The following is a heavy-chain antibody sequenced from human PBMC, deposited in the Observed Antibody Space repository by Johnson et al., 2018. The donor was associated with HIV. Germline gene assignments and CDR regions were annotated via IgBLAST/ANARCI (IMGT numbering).Heavy chain of an antibody. D-gene: IGHD3-16*02. CDR1: GFIFDDYA. J-gene: IGHJ3*02. CDR3: ARASYVWGSYRYTGVCGAFDI. CDR2: INWNGSST. Sequence: VQLMESGGGLVQPGRSLRLSCAASGFIFDDYAMSWVRQAPGKGLEWVSGINWNGSSTDYADSVKGRSTISRDNAKNSLYLQMNSLRAEDTALYYCARASYVWGSYRYTGVCGAFDIWGQGTMVTVAS. V-gene: IGHV3-20*04.